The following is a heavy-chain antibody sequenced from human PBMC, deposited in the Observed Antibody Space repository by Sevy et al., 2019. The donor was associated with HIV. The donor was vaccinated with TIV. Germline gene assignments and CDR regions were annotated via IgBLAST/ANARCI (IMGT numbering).Heavy chain of an antibody. CDR2: IGTAGDT. D-gene: IGHD3-16*01. CDR3: ARGRGVRGFDY. CDR1: GFTFSSYA. Sequence: GGSLRLSCAASGFTFSSYAMHWVRQATGKGLEWVSAIGTAGDTSYPGAGKGRFTISRENAKNTLYFQMNSLRAGDTAVYYCARGRGVRGFDYWGQGTLVTVSS. V-gene: IGHV3-13*01. J-gene: IGHJ4*02.